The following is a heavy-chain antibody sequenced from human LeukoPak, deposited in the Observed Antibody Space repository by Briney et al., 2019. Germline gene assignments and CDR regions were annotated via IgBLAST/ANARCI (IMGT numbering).Heavy chain of an antibody. CDR3: ARGLFLSGYLDAFDI. J-gene: IGHJ3*02. D-gene: IGHD3-22*01. Sequence: GGSLRLSCAASGFTFSDYYMSWIRQAPGKGLDWVSYISSSGSTIYYADSVKGGFTISRDNSKNTLYLQMTSLRVQDTAVYYCARGLFLSGYLDAFDIWGQGTVVTVSS. V-gene: IGHV3-11*01. CDR1: GFTFSDYY. CDR2: ISSSGSTI.